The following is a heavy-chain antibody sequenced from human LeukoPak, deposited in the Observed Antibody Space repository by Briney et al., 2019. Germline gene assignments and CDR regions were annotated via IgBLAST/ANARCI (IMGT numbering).Heavy chain of an antibody. CDR3: ARAVDSGSYYDAFDI. D-gene: IGHD1-26*01. CDR2: ISSSSSYI. CDR1: GFTFSSYS. Sequence: PGGSLRLSCAASGFTFSSYSMNWVRQAPGKGLEWVSSISSSSSYIYYADSVKGRFTISRDNAKNSLYLQMNSLRAEDTAVYYCARAVDSGSYYDAFDIWGQGTMVTVSS. J-gene: IGHJ3*02. V-gene: IGHV3-21*01.